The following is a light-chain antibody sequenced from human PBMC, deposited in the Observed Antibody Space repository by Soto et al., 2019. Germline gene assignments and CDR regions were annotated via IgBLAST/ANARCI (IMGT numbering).Light chain of an antibody. CDR1: HSVSSN. Sequence: EIVMTQSPSTLSVSPGERATLSCRASHSVSSNLAWYQQKPGQAPRLLIYGASTRATGIPARFSGSGSGTEFTLTISRLQSEDFAVYYCQQYNKWPLWTFGQGTKVEIK. CDR3: QQYNKWPLWT. V-gene: IGKV3-15*01. CDR2: GAS. J-gene: IGKJ1*01.